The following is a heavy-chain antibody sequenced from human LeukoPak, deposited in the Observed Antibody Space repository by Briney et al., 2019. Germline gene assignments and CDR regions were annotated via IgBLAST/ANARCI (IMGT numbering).Heavy chain of an antibody. V-gene: IGHV3-30-3*01. CDR1: GFTFSSYD. CDR2: ISYDGSNK. CDR3: ARDFSVPSNYDFWSGYYPGLDY. Sequence: GGSLRLSCAASGFTFSSYDIHWVRQAPGKGLEWVAVISYDGSNKYYADSVKGRFTISRDNSKSTLYLQMNSLRAEDTAVYYCARDFSVPSNYDFWSGYYPGLDYWGQGTLVTVSS. J-gene: IGHJ4*02. D-gene: IGHD3-3*01.